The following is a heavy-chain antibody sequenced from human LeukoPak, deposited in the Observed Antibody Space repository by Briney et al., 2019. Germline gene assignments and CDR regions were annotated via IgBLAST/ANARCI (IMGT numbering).Heavy chain of an antibody. J-gene: IGHJ4*02. Sequence: PGGSLRLSCAASGFTFSTYWMTWVRQAPGKGLEWVANIKEDGSDKYYVDSVKGRFTISRDNAKSSLYLQMNGLRAEDTAVYFCARDSGWFRLDSWGQGTLVTVSS. CDR2: IKEDGSDK. D-gene: IGHD6-13*01. CDR3: ARDSGWFRLDS. CDR1: GFTFSTYW. V-gene: IGHV3-7*03.